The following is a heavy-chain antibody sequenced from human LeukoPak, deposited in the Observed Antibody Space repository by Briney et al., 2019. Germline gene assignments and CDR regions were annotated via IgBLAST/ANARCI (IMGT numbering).Heavy chain of an antibody. J-gene: IGHJ4*02. Sequence: GGSLRLSCAASGFTFSSYAMSWVRQAPGKGLEWVSAISGSGGSTYYADSVKGRFTVSRDNSRNTLYLQMNSLRAEDTAVYYCARASTVTTGVVEYWGQGTLVTVSS. V-gene: IGHV3-23*01. CDR1: GFTFSSYA. CDR2: ISGSGGST. D-gene: IGHD4-17*01. CDR3: ARASTVTTGVVEY.